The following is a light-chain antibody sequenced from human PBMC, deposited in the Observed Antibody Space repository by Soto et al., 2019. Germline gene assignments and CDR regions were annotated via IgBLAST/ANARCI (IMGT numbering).Light chain of an antibody. CDR1: SSDVGGYNY. J-gene: IGLJ2*01. CDR2: DVS. V-gene: IGLV2-11*01. Sequence: QSVLTQPRSVSGSPGQSVTISCTGTSSDVGGYNYVSWYQQHPGKAPQLMIYDVSKRPSGVPDRFSGSKSGNTASLTISGLQSEDEADCYCAAWDDSLNGVVFGGGTKLTVL. CDR3: AAWDDSLNGVV.